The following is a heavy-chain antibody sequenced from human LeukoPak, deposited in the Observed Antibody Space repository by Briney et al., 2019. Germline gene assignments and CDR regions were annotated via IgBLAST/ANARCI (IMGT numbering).Heavy chain of an antibody. J-gene: IGHJ5*02. CDR2: INPNSGGT. D-gene: IGHD1-7*01. V-gene: IGHV1-2*02. CDR1: GYTFTGYY. CDR3: ARVPPLLITGTTVWFDP. Sequence: AASVKVSCKASGYTFTGYYMHWVRQAPGQGLEWMGWINPNSGGTNYAQKFQGRVTMTRDTSISTAYMELSRLRSDDTAVYYCARVPPLLITGTTVWFDPWGQGTLVTVSS.